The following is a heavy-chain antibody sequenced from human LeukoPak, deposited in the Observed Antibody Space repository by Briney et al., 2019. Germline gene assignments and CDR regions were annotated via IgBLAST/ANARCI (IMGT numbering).Heavy chain of an antibody. J-gene: IGHJ3*02. CDR2: FDPEDGET. V-gene: IGHV1-24*01. CDR3: ATALNTYCSGGSCVAFDI. D-gene: IGHD2-15*01. Sequence: ASVKVSCKASGGTFSSYAISWVRQAPGKGLEWMGGFDPEDGETIYAQKFQGRVTMTEDTSTDTAYMELSSLRSEDTAVYYCATALNTYCSGGSCVAFDIWGQGTMVTVSS. CDR1: GGTFSSYA.